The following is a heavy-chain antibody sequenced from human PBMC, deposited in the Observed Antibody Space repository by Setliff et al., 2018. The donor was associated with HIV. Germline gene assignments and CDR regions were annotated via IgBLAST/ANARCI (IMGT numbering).Heavy chain of an antibody. CDR2: IYSGGYT. J-gene: IGHJ3*02. V-gene: IGHV3-53*01. CDR1: GYTFTSYG. D-gene: IGHD3-22*01. Sequence: ASVKVSCKASGYTFTSYGISWVRQAPGKGLEWVSVIYSGGYTYYADSVKGRFTISRDNSKNTLYLQMNSLRAEDTAMYYCARDRSSGYYYPDAFDIWGQGTMVTVSS. CDR3: ARDRSSGYYYPDAFDI.